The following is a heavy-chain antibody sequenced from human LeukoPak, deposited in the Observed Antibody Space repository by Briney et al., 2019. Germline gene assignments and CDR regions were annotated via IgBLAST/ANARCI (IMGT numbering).Heavy chain of an antibody. V-gene: IGHV3-23*01. CDR3: ARGQSGTRGWYTVDY. J-gene: IGHJ4*02. CDR1: GFTFSTYA. Sequence: QPGGSLRLSCAASGFTFSTYAITWVRQGPGKGLEWVSAIRPDGDRTYYANSVRGRFTISRDSSKDTVYLQINGLRVEDTAVYYCARGQSGTRGWYTVDYWGQGTLVTVSS. CDR2: IRPDGDRT. D-gene: IGHD6-19*01.